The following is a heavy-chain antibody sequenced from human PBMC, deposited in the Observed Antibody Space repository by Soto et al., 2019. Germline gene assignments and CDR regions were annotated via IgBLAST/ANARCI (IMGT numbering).Heavy chain of an antibody. Sequence: SETLSLTCTVSSGSISSSSYYWGWIRQPPGKGLEWIGSIYYSGSTYYNPSLKSRVTISVDTSKNQFSLKLSSVTAADTAVYYCARLRDSRYNWNYESDYWGQGTLVTVSS. J-gene: IGHJ4*02. CDR2: IYYSGST. D-gene: IGHD1-7*01. CDR1: SGSISSSSYY. V-gene: IGHV4-39*01. CDR3: ARLRDSRYNWNYESDY.